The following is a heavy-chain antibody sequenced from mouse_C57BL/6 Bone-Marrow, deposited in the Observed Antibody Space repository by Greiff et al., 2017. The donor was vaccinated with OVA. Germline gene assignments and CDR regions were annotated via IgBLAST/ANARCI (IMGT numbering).Heavy chain of an antibody. V-gene: IGHV1-26*01. CDR2: INPKNGGT. CDR3: ARGGIYYYGSSYPY. Sequence: VQLKQSGPELVKPGASVKFSCRASGSRFTDYYMTWVNQGTEKGLDWIGNINPKNGGTSYNQKCKGRATLTVDKSSSTAYMELRSLTSEDSAVYYCARGGIYYYGSSYPYWGQGTLVTVSA. D-gene: IGHD1-1*01. J-gene: IGHJ3*01. CDR1: GSRFTDYY.